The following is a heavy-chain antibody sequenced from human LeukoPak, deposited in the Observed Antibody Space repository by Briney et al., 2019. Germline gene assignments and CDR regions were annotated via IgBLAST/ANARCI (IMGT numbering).Heavy chain of an antibody. CDR2: ISFDGRNK. CDR1: GFTFSSYA. V-gene: IGHV3-30*04. D-gene: IGHD5-24*01. CDR3: ARAGDGYNEATGAFDI. Sequence: GGSLRLSCAASGFTFSSYAMHWVRQAPGKGLEWVAVISFDGRNKYYADSVKGRFTISRDNSKNTLYLQMNSLRAEDTAVYYCARAGDGYNEATGAFDIWGQGTMVTVSS. J-gene: IGHJ3*02.